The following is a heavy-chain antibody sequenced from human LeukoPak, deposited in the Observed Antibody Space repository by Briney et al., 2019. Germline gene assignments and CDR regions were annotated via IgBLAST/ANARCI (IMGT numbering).Heavy chain of an antibody. J-gene: IGHJ4*02. CDR3: ARDLRYSDWLLPEGEYYFDY. D-gene: IGHD3-9*01. Sequence: ASVKVSCKASGYTFTGYYMHWVRQAPGQGLEWMGWINPNSGGTNYAQKFQGRVTMTRDTSISTAYMELSRLRSDDTAVYYCARDLRYSDWLLPEGEYYFDYWGQGTLVTVSS. V-gene: IGHV1-2*02. CDR2: INPNSGGT. CDR1: GYTFTGYY.